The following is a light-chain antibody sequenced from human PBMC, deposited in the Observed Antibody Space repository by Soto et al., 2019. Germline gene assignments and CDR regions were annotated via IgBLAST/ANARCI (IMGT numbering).Light chain of an antibody. CDR1: QSVGDY. CDR2: DAS. CDR3: QHRPLLI. J-gene: IGKJ4*01. V-gene: IGKV3-11*01. Sequence: ELVLTQSPATLALSPGERATLSCRASQSVGDYFAWYQLKPGQAPRLLIYDASNRAPGIPARFSGSGSGTDFTLTISSLETEDFAVYYCQHRPLLIFGGGTMLQIK.